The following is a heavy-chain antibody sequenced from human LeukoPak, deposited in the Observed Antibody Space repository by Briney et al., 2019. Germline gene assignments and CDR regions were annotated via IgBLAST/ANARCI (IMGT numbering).Heavy chain of an antibody. D-gene: IGHD2/OR15-2a*01. J-gene: IGHJ4*02. CDR2: MHHSGRT. Sequence: PSGTLSLTCAISGASISSTNWWIWVRQPPGKGLEWIGEMHHSGRTNYNPSLKSRITISVDKSKNQVFLRLNSVAAADTALYYCARAQEGWNRANCYLDSWGQGTLVTVSP. V-gene: IGHV4-4*02. CDR1: GASISSTNW. CDR3: ARAQEGWNRANCYLDS.